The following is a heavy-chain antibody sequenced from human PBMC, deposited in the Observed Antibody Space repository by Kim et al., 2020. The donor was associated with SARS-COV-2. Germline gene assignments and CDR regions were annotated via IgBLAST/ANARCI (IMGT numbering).Heavy chain of an antibody. D-gene: IGHD6-13*01. V-gene: IGHV3-7*01. CDR1: GFTFSSYW. CDR2: IKQDGSEK. CDR3: ARVRSFIAAAGLDY. Sequence: GGSLRLSCAASGFTFSSYWMSWVRQAPGKGLEWVANIKQDGSEKYYVDSVKGRFTISRDNAKNSLYLQMNSLRAEDTAVYYCARVRSFIAAAGLDYWGQGTLVTVSS. J-gene: IGHJ4*02.